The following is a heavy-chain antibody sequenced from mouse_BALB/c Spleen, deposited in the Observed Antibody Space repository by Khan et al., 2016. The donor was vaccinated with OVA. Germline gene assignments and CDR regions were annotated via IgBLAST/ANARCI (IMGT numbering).Heavy chain of an antibody. V-gene: IGHV5-9-3*01. D-gene: IGHD1-1*01. CDR2: INSDGDYT. CDR1: GFTFSTFA. J-gene: IGHJ3*01. CDR3: ARHNYGPFAY. Sequence: EVQLVESGGGLVKPGGSLKLSCIASGFTFSTFAMSWVRQTPEKRLEWVATINSDGDYTYYPDSVKGRFTISRDSAKNTLYLQMSSLRSDDTAMYYCARHNYGPFAYWGQGTLVTVSA.